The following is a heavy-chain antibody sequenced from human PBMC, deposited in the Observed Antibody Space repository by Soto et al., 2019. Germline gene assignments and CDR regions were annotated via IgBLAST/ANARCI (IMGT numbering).Heavy chain of an antibody. CDR3: ATPSGGLAVAR. CDR1: GYTFTGYY. J-gene: IGHJ4*02. Sequence: QVQLVQSGAEVKKPGASVKVSCKASGYTFTGYYIHWVRQAPGQGLEWMGWINPNNGATNYAQKFQGRVTLTRDTYISTAYMELSRLRSDDTAVYDCATPSGGLAVARWGQGALVTVSS. D-gene: IGHD6-19*01. CDR2: INPNNGAT. V-gene: IGHV1-2*02.